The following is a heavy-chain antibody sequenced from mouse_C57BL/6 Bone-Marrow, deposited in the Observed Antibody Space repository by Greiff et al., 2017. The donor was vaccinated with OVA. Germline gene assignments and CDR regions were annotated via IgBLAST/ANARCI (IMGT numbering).Heavy chain of an antibody. J-gene: IGHJ2*01. D-gene: IGHD3-2*02. CDR3: AKAAQAPFGY. CDR2: INPNNGGT. CDR1: GYTFTDYN. V-gene: IGHV1-22*01. Sequence: VQLKQSGPELVKPGASVKMSCKASGYTFTDYNMHWVKQSHGKSLEWIGYINPNNGGTSYNQKFKGKATLTVNKSSSTAYMELRSLTSEDSAVYYCAKAAQAPFGYWGQGTTLTVSS.